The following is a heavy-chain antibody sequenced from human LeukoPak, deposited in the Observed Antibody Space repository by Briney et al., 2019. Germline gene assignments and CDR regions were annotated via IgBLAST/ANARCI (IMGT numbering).Heavy chain of an antibody. CDR3: SKTGVDFDH. J-gene: IGHJ4*02. CDR2: ITVTGENT. D-gene: IGHD1-14*01. Sequence: GGSLRLSCAASGFSFRSDTMCWGCHRPGKGLEWVSAITVTGENTYYADFLKSRFATSRDNTNNTLYLQMNSLIAADTPVYYYSKTGVDFDHGGQGTLVGVFS. CDR1: GFSFRSDT. V-gene: IGHV3-23*01.